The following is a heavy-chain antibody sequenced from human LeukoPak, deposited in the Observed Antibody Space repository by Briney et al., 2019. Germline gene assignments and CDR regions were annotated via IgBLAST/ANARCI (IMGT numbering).Heavy chain of an antibody. D-gene: IGHD4-17*01. CDR3: AKASTVTTLGYFDY. Sequence: PGGSLRLSCAASGFTFSSYGMHWVRQAPGKGLEWVAFIRYDGSNKYYADSVKGRFTISRDNSKNTLYLQMNSLRAEDTAVYYCAKASTVTTLGYFDYWGQGTLVTVSS. CDR1: GFTFSSYG. J-gene: IGHJ4*02. CDR2: IRYDGSNK. V-gene: IGHV3-30*02.